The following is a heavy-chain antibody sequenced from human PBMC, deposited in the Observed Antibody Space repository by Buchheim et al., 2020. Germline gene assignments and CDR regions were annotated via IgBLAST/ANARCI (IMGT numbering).Heavy chain of an antibody. J-gene: IGHJ5*02. CDR3: ARSDFWSGYYPGWFDP. CDR2: INPSGGST. Sequence: QVQLVQSGAEVKKPGASVKVSCKASGYTFTSYYMPWVRQAPGKGLEWMGIINPSGGSTSYAQKFQGRVTMTRDTATSPVYMELSSMGSEDTAVYYCARSDFWSGYYPGWFDPWGQGTL. V-gene: IGHV1-46*01. CDR1: GYTFTSYY. D-gene: IGHD3-3*01.